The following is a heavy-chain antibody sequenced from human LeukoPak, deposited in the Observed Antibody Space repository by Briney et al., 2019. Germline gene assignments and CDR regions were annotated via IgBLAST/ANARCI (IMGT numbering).Heavy chain of an antibody. CDR1: GFTFSSYA. V-gene: IGHV3-48*01. CDR3: AKDHETSGCPNFDY. CDR2: ISSSSSTI. Sequence: GSLRLSCAASGFTFSSYAMSWVRQAPGKGLEWVSYISSSSSTIYYADSVKGRFTISRDNAKNSLYLQMNSLRAEDTAVYYCAKDHETSGCPNFDYWGQEPWSPSPQ. D-gene: IGHD6-25*01. J-gene: IGHJ4*01.